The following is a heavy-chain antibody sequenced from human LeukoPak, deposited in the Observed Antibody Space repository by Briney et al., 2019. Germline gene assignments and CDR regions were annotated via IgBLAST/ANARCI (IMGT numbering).Heavy chain of an antibody. CDR1: GGSFSGYY. CDR3: ASRGGEQWLALYYFDY. V-gene: IGHV4-34*01. Sequence: SETLSLTCAVYGGSFSGYYWSWVRQPPGKGLEWIGEINHSGSTNYNPSLKSRVTISVDTSKNQFSLKLSSVTAADTAVYYCASRGGEQWLALYYFDYWGQGTLVTVSS. D-gene: IGHD6-19*01. J-gene: IGHJ4*02. CDR2: INHSGST.